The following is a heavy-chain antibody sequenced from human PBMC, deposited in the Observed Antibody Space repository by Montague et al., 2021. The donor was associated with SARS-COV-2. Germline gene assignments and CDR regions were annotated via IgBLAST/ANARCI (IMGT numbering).Heavy chain of an antibody. Sequence: SLRLSCAASGFTFSSYEMNWVRRAPGKGLEWVSYISSSGGTTFYADSVRGRFTISRDNAKNSLYLQMNSLRAEDTAVYYCARESRITMLVVVITSAFDIWGQGTMVTVSS. CDR3: ARESRITMLVVVITSAFDI. J-gene: IGHJ3*02. V-gene: IGHV3-48*03. CDR2: ISSSGGTT. D-gene: IGHD3-22*01. CDR1: GFTFSSYE.